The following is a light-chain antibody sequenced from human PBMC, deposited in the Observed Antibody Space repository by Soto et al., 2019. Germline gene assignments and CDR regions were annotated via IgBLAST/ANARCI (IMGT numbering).Light chain of an antibody. CDR2: KAS. Sequence: DIQMTQSPSTLSVSVGDRVTITCRASQSIDKWVAWYQQKPGKAPKLLIWKASLLQNGVPSRFSGSGSGTEFTLTISSLQPDDVGSYFCQQYNKFSWTFGQGTKVEIK. CDR1: QSIDKW. CDR3: QQYNKFSWT. J-gene: IGKJ1*01. V-gene: IGKV1-5*03.